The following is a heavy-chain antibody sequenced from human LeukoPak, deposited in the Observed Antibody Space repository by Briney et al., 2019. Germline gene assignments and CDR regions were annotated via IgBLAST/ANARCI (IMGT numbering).Heavy chain of an antibody. CDR1: GFTFDDYA. Sequence: PGRSLRLSCAASGFTFDDYAMHWVRQAPGKGLEWVSGISWNSGSIGYADSVKGRFTISRDNAKNSLYLQMNSLRAEDTAVYYCVTSRGGGWLRTYYFDYWGQGTLVTVSS. CDR2: ISWNSGSI. CDR3: VTSRGGGWLRTYYFDY. V-gene: IGHV3-9*01. J-gene: IGHJ4*02. D-gene: IGHD5-12*01.